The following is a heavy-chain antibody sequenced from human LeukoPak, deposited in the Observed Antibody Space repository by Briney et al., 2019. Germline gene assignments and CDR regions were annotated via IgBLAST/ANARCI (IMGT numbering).Heavy chain of an antibody. Sequence: GGSLRLSCAASGFTFDDYGMSWVRQAPGKGLEWVSGINWNGGSTGYADSVKGRFTISRDNAKNSLYLQMNSLRAEDTAVYYCARVMVRGVITYYYYYMDVWGKGTTVTISS. CDR2: INWNGGST. V-gene: IGHV3-20*04. CDR3: ARVMVRGVITYYYYYMDV. D-gene: IGHD3-10*01. CDR1: GFTFDDYG. J-gene: IGHJ6*03.